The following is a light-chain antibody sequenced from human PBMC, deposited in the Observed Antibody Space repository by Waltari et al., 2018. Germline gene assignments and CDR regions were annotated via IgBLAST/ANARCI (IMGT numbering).Light chain of an antibody. CDR2: GAS. CDR3: QQYGTSPLT. J-gene: IGKJ3*01. CDR1: QSVSSSY. V-gene: IGKV3-20*01. Sequence: EIVLTQSPGILSLSPGERATLSCRASQSVSSSYVAWYQQKPGQPPRLLIYGASSRATGIPDRFSGSGSGTDFTLTIIRLEPEDFAVYYCQQYGTSPLTFGPGTKVDIK.